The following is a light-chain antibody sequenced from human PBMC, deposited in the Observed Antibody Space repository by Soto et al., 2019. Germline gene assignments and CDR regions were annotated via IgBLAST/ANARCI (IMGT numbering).Light chain of an antibody. CDR3: QVWDSSGDHYV. Sequence: SYELTQPPSVSVAPGQTARITCGGNNIGSKSVHWYQQKPGQAPVLVVYDDSDRPSGIPERFSGSNSGNTATLTISRVEAGDEADYYCQVWDSSGDHYVVGTGTKVTVL. V-gene: IGLV3-21*02. CDR1: NIGSKS. CDR2: DDS. J-gene: IGLJ1*01.